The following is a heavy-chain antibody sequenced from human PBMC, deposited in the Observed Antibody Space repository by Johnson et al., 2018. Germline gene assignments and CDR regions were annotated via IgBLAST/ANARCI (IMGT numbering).Heavy chain of an antibody. J-gene: IGHJ6*02. CDR3: AKAFWGDSGYDPFHYYDMDV. Sequence: EVQLVESGGGLVKPGGSLRLSCAASGFSFSRYTMSWVRQAPGKGLEWVSGIRGSGGITSYADPVKGRFPISRDNSKNPLYLQMNSLRAEDTAVYYCAKAFWGDSGYDPFHYYDMDVWGQGTTVTVSS. CDR2: IRGSGGIT. D-gene: IGHD5-12*01. CDR1: GFSFSRYT. V-gene: IGHV3-23*04.